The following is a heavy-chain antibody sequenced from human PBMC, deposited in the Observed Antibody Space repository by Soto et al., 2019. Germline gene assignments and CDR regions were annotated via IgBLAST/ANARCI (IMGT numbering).Heavy chain of an antibody. D-gene: IGHD2-2*01. V-gene: IGHV4-31*03. Sequence: QVQLQESGPGLVKPSQTLSLTCTVSGGSISSGGYYWSWIRQHPGKGLEWIGYIYYSGSTYYNPYHKSRVTISVDTSKNQFSLKLSSVTAADTAVYYCARDQVPAAMSGGFDYWGQGTLVTVSS. CDR2: IYYSGST. CDR1: GGSISSGGYY. J-gene: IGHJ4*02. CDR3: ARDQVPAAMSGGFDY.